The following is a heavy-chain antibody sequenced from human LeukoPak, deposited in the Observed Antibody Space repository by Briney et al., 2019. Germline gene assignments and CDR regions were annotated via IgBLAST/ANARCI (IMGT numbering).Heavy chain of an antibody. Sequence: GGSLRLPCAASGFTFSSYSMNWVRQALGKGLEWVSYISSSSSTIYYADSAKGRFTISRDNAKNSLYLQMNSLRAEDTAVYYCAREEGASSGWGDYWGQGTLVTVSS. CDR2: ISSSSSTI. CDR3: AREEGASSGWGDY. D-gene: IGHD6-19*01. J-gene: IGHJ4*02. CDR1: GFTFSSYS. V-gene: IGHV3-48*04.